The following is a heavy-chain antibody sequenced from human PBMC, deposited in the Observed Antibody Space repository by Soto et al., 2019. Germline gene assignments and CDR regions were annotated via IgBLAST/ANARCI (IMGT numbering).Heavy chain of an antibody. J-gene: IGHJ6*03. CDR3: ARGSTLVVALSEDYYYYYYMDV. D-gene: IGHD2-15*01. CDR1: GYTFTSYD. V-gene: IGHV1-8*01. CDR2: MNPNSGNT. Sequence: ASVKVSCKASGYTFTSYDINWVRQATGQGLEWMGWMNPNSGNTGYAQKFQGRVTMTGNTSISTAYMELSSLRSEDTAVYYCARGSTLVVALSEDYYYYYYMDVWSKGTTVTVSS.